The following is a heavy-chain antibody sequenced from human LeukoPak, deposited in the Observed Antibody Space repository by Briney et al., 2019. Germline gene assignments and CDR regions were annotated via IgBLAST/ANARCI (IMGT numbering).Heavy chain of an antibody. J-gene: IGHJ4*02. D-gene: IGHD3-10*01. CDR3: MTINSTMENFDS. V-gene: IGHV4-39*05. CDR1: RGAISDSPNMS. Sequence: TPSLTSTLARGAISDSPNMSGGGIRQFPGKGLEGMGSIYYSGSTSSNPSLRSRITLTFDTSKNHFSWNLQPLPAPDRALFYCMTINSTMENFDSWGQGTLVTVSS. CDR2: IYYSGST.